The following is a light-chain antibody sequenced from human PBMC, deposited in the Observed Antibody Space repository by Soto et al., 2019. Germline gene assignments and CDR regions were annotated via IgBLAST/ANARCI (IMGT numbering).Light chain of an antibody. CDR3: QHYNTYSWT. J-gene: IGKJ1*01. Sequence: IQMRQSPSTLSASVGDSVTITCRASQIVTGSLAWFQHKPGKAPKLLIYDDSSLESGVPSRFSGTGSGTTFNLPLSRLQPEDFATYYCQHYNTYSWTFGQGTPVENK. CDR1: QIVTGS. CDR2: DDS. V-gene: IGKV1-5*01.